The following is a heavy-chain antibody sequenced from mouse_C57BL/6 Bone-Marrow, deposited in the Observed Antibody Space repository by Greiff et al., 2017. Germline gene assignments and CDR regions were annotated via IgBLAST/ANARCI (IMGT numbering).Heavy chain of an antibody. J-gene: IGHJ3*01. D-gene: IGHD2-2*01. CDR2: IDPETGGT. CDR3: TRRGDGYDGAWFAY. CDR1: GYTFTDYE. Sequence: QVQLKESGAELVRPGASVTLSCKASGYTFTDYEMHWVKQTPVHGLEWIGAIDPETGGTAYNQKFKGKDILTADKSSSTAYMELRSLTSEDSAVYYCTRRGDGYDGAWFAYWGQGTLVTVAA. V-gene: IGHV1-15*01.